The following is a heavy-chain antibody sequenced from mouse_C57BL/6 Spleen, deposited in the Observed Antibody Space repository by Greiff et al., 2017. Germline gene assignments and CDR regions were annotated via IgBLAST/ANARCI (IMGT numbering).Heavy chain of an antibody. V-gene: IGHV1-64*01. D-gene: IGHD1-1*01. Sequence: QVQLQQPGAELVKPGASVKLSCKASGYTFTSYWMHWVKQRPGQGLEWIGMIHPNSGSTNYNEKFKSKATLTVDKSSSTAYMQLSSLTSEDSAVYYCARSGYGSSPYYYAMDYWGQGTSVTVSS. CDR1: GYTFTSYW. CDR3: ARSGYGSSPYYYAMDY. CDR2: IHPNSGST. J-gene: IGHJ4*01.